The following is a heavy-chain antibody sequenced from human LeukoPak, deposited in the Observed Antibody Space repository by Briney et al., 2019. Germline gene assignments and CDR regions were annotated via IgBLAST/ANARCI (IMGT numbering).Heavy chain of an antibody. CDR2: MSYDGSNK. Sequence: GGSLRLSCAASGFTFSSYGMHWVRQAPGKGLEWVAVMSYDGSNKYYADSVKGRFTISRDNSKNTLYLQMNSLRAEDTAVYYCAKSSQQWLVSWYFDLWGRGTLVTVSS. CDR3: AKSSQQWLVSWYFDL. CDR1: GFTFSSYG. J-gene: IGHJ2*01. D-gene: IGHD6-19*01. V-gene: IGHV3-30*18.